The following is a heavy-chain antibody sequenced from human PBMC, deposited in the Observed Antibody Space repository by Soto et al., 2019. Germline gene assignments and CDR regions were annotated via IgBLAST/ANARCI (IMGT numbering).Heavy chain of an antibody. J-gene: IGHJ4*02. Sequence: PSETLSLTCTVSGGSISSGDYYWSWIRQPPGKGLEWIGYIYYSGSTYYNPSLKSRVTISVDTSKNQFSLKLSSVTAADTAVYYCARDQGRTYYDILTGYYWKGFPYYWGQGTLVTVSS. CDR3: ARDQGRTYYDILTGYYWKGFPYY. V-gene: IGHV4-30-4*01. CDR1: GGSISSGDYY. CDR2: IYYSGST. D-gene: IGHD3-9*01.